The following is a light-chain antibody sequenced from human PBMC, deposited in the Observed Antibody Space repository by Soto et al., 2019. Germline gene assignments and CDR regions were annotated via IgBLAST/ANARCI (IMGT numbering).Light chain of an antibody. CDR2: AAS. Sequence: DIGKTQSIDVLGVSLDAKATINCQSNQSVLYYFNNKNYLAWYQQKPGKAPKSLIFAASSLQSWVPSRFSGSGSGTDFTLTISSLQPEDFATYYCQQYENLPTFGQGTRLE. V-gene: IGKV4-1*01. CDR3: QQYENLPT. J-gene: IGKJ5*01. CDR1: QSVLYYFNNKNY.